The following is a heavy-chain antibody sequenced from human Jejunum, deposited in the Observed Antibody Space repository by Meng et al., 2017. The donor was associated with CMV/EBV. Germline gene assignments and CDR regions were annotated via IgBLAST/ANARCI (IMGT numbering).Heavy chain of an antibody. CDR1: GAPISRYS. CDR2: IYYSGST. V-gene: IGHV4-59*01. Sequence: SGAPISRYSWSWIRQPPGKGLVWIGFIYYSGSTSYNPSLESRVTMSADTSRNQVSMNLRSVTAADTGVYYCARFSATGAYYYGMDVWGQGTTVTVSS. J-gene: IGHJ6*02. CDR3: ARFSATGAYYYGMDV. D-gene: IGHD1-1*01.